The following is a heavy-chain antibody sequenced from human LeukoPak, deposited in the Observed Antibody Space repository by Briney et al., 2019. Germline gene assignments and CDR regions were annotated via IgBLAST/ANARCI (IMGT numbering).Heavy chain of an antibody. J-gene: IGHJ4*02. D-gene: IGHD3-10*01. CDR1: EFSVGSKY. CDR3: GRHIWFGKIIDY. V-gene: IGHV3-66*04. CDR2: IYSGGST. Sequence: QPGRSLRLFCAASEFSVGSKYMTWVRQAPGKGLEWVSLIYSGGSTYYADSVEGRFTISRDNSKNTLYLQMNSLRAEDTAVDYCGRHIWFGKIIDYWGQGTLVTVSS.